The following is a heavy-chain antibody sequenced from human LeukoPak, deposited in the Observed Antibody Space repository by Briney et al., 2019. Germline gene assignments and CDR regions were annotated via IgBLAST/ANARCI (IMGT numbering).Heavy chain of an antibody. D-gene: IGHD2-2*01. V-gene: IGHV3-33*06. CDR1: GFTFSSYG. J-gene: IGHJ4*02. CDR3: AKEGDYCSSSGCHKRGIDY. CDR2: IWYDGSHD. Sequence: GRSLRLSCAASGFTFSSYGMHWVRQAPGKGLEWVAVIWYDGSHDTYTDSVKGRFTVSRDNFKNVLHLQMNSLRVEDTAVYYCAKEGDYCSSSGCHKRGIDYWGQGTLVTVSS.